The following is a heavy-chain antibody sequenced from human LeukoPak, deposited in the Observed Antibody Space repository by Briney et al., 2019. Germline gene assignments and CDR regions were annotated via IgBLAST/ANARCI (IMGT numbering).Heavy chain of an antibody. J-gene: IGHJ4*02. D-gene: IGHD4-17*01. CDR2: IYPGDSDT. CDR3: ARRPGPDDYGDY. V-gene: IGHV5-51*01. CDR1: GYSFTRYW. Sequence: GESLKTSCKGSGYSFTRYWIGWVRQMPGKRLEWMGIIYPGDSDTRYSPSFPGQVTISVDKSISTAYLQWSSLKASDTAMSYCARRPGPDDYGDYWGQGTLVTVSS.